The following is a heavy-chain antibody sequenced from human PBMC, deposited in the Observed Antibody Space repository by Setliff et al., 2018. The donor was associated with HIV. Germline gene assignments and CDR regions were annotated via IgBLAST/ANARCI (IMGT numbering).Heavy chain of an antibody. CDR1: GGSISSYY. Sequence: PSETLSLTCTVSGGSISSYYWSWIRQPPGKGLEWIGYIYYSGSTNYNPSLKSRVTISVDTSKNQFSLKLSSVTAADTAVYYCAKNARDYYYYYTDVWGKGTTVTVSS. CDR2: IYYSGST. J-gene: IGHJ6*03. V-gene: IGHV4-59*01. CDR3: AKNARDYYYYYTDV.